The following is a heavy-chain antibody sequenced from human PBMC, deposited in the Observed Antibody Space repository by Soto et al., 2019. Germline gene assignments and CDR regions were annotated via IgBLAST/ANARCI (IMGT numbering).Heavy chain of an antibody. Sequence: QVQLQESGPGLVKPSQTLSLTCTVSGGSISSGGYYWSWIRQHPGKGLEWIGYIYYSGSTYYNPSLKSRVTISVDTSKYQFSLKLSSVTAADTALYYCARKYYDFWSGSKGWFDPWGQGTLVTVSS. CDR2: IYYSGST. J-gene: IGHJ5*02. CDR1: GGSISSGGYY. CDR3: ARKYYDFWSGSKGWFDP. D-gene: IGHD3-3*01. V-gene: IGHV4-31*03.